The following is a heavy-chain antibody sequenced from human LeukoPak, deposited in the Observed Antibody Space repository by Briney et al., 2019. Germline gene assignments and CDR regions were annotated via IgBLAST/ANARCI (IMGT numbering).Heavy chain of an antibody. CDR2: ISGSGGST. V-gene: IGHV3-23*01. J-gene: IGHJ6*02. CDR1: GFTFSSYA. D-gene: IGHD6-19*01. Sequence: GGSLRLSCAASGFTFSSYAMSWVRQAPGKGLEWVSAISGSGGSTYYADSVKGRFTISRDNSKNTLYLQMNSLRAEDTAAYYCAKDTAVALESYYYYYGMDVWGQGTTVTVSS. CDR3: AKDTAVALESYYYYYGMDV.